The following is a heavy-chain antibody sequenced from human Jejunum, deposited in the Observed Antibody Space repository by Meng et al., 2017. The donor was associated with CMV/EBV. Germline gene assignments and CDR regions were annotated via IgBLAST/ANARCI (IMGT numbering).Heavy chain of an antibody. V-gene: IGHV4-59*01. J-gene: IGHJ4*02. Sequence: CPVSGGSISGYCWNWIRQPPGKAPEWIGNIDFSGTTKYNPSLKSRVTISVDTSKRQFSLKLGSVAAADTAVYYCARGWGTTSPWDYWGQGMLVTVSS. D-gene: IGHD3-16*01. CDR2: IDFSGTT. CDR1: GGSISGYC. CDR3: ARGWGTTSPWDY.